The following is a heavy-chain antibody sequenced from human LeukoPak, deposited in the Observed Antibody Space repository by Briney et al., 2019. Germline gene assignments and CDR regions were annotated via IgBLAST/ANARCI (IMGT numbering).Heavy chain of an antibody. D-gene: IGHD6-13*01. V-gene: IGHV3-23*01. CDR3: AKDREQLGLDY. J-gene: IGHJ4*02. CDR1: GFTFSSYG. Sequence: AESLTLSCAVSGFTFSSYGMSWVRQPPGKGLEWVSASSGSGGSTSYADSVKDRLTTSTDNSKNTLYLQMNSLRAEDTAVYYCAKDREQLGLDYWGQGTLVTVSS. CDR2: SSGSGGST.